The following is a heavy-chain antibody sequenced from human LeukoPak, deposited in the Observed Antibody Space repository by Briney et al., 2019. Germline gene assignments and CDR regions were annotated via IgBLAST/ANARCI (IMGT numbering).Heavy chain of an antibody. CDR1: GFTFSSYA. CDR3: AKAPPRGWLGRGWDY. J-gene: IGHJ4*02. V-gene: IGHV3-23*01. CDR2: ISGSGGST. D-gene: IGHD6-19*01. Sequence: GGTLRLSCAASGFTFSSYAMSWVRQAPGKGLEWVSTISGSGGSTYYADSVKGRFTISRDNSKNTLYLQMNSLRAEDTAVYYCAKAPPRGWLGRGWDYWGQGTLVTVSS.